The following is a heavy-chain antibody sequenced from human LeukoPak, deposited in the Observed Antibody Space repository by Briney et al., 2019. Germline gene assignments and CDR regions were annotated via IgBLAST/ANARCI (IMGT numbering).Heavy chain of an antibody. CDR2: IYPGDSDT. J-gene: IGHJ1*01. Sequence: GESLKISCKDSPSTFSNYWIGWVRQMPGKGLEYVGIIYPGDSDTRYSPSFQGHVIISADTSLNTAYLQWSSLKASDTAIYYCARVPVGATDDGAEYFQHWGQGTLVIVSS. D-gene: IGHD1-26*01. CDR3: ARVPVGATDDGAEYFQH. V-gene: IGHV5-51*01. CDR1: PSTFSNYW.